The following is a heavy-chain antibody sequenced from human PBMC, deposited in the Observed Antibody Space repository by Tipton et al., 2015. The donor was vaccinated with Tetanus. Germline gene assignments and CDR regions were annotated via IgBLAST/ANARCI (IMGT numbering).Heavy chain of an antibody. CDR1: GYTFTGYY. J-gene: IGHJ4*02. CDR2: IDPNSGGT. Sequence: QLVQSGAEVKKPGASVKVSCKASGYTFTGYYMYWVRQAPGQGLEWMGWIDPNSGGTVYAQKFQGRVTMTRDTSISTAYMELRSLRSDDTAVYYCARDRAMVRGVIMPDYWGQGTLVTVSS. CDR3: ARDRAMVRGVIMPDY. V-gene: IGHV1-2*02. D-gene: IGHD3-10*01.